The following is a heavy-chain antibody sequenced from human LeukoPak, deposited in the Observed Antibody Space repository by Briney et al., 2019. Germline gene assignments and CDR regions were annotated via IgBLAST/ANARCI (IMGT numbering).Heavy chain of an antibody. V-gene: IGHV4-39*07. CDR1: GGSISSSSYY. J-gene: IGHJ5*02. D-gene: IGHD6-19*01. CDR3: ARLRGATVAHNWLDP. Sequence: SETLSLTCTVSGGSISSSSYYWGWIRQPPGKGLEWIGSIYYSGSTYYNPSLKSRVTISVDTSKNQCSLRLSSVTAADTAVYYCARLRGATVAHNWLDPWGQGTLVTVSS. CDR2: IYYSGST.